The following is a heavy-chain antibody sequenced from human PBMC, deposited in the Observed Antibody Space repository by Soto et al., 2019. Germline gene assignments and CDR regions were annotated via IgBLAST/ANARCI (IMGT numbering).Heavy chain of an antibody. Sequence: ASVKVSCKASGYTFTGYYMHWVRQAPGQGLEWMGWINPNSGGTNYAQKFQGWVTMTRDTSISTAYMELSRLRSDDTAVYYCALGYCSGGSCFPLAYWGQGTLVTVPQ. CDR3: ALGYCSGGSCFPLAY. J-gene: IGHJ4*02. D-gene: IGHD2-15*01. CDR1: GYTFTGYY. CDR2: INPNSGGT. V-gene: IGHV1-2*04.